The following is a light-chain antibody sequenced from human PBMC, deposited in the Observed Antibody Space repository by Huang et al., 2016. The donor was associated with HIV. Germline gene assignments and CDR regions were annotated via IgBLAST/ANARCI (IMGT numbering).Light chain of an antibody. CDR1: QSLLQPNGYTY. CDR2: LGS. CDR3: MQTLQIPWT. J-gene: IGKJ1*01. Sequence: EIVMTQSSVSLSVSPGEPASISCRSSQSLLQPNGYTYLDWYLQKPGQSPQVLMSLGSTRASGVPARVSGSGSGTDFTLKISAVQTDDVGIYYCMQTLQIPWTFGQGTKVEIK. V-gene: IGKV2-28*01.